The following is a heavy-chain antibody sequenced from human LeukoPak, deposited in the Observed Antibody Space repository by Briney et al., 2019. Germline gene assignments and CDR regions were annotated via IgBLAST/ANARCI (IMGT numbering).Heavy chain of an antibody. D-gene: IGHD6-13*01. CDR1: GGSISSSSYY. J-gene: IGHJ6*03. CDR3: ARVGIAAAGTDYYYYMDV. V-gene: IGHV4-39*07. CDR2: IYYSGST. Sequence: SETLSLTCTVSGGSISSSSYYWGWIRQPPGKGLEWIGSIYYSGSTYYNPSLKSRATISVDTSKNQFSLKLSSVTAADTAVYYCARVGIAAAGTDYYYYMDVWGKGTTVTVSS.